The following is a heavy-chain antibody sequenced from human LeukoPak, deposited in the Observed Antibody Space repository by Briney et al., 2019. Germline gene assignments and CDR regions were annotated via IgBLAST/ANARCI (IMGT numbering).Heavy chain of an antibody. CDR2: TGGSGDTT. CDR3: AKDVGWIQSWSFDY. Sequence: GGSLRLSCAASGFTFSSYAMSWVRQAPGKGLEWVSGTGGSGDTTYYADSVKGRSTISRDNSKNTLYLQTNSLRAEDTALYYCAKDVGWIQSWSFDYWGQGTLVTVSS. J-gene: IGHJ4*02. CDR1: GFTFSSYA. D-gene: IGHD5-18*01. V-gene: IGHV3-23*01.